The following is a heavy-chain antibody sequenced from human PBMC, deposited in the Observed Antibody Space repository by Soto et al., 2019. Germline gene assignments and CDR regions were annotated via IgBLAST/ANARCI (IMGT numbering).Heavy chain of an antibody. CDR1: GFMFSGFC. CDR3: ARVTDHQAIGPFYDI. J-gene: IGHJ1*01. Sequence: EVQLVESGGDVVQPGGSLRLSCAASGFMFSGFCMHWVRQVPGKGLVWVSRITSDESVTAYASSVKGRFTIARDNAKQMLYLKMNSLRTDDMAVYYGARVTDHQAIGPFYDIWGQGTLVTVSS. D-gene: IGHD3-22*01. CDR2: ITSDESVT. V-gene: IGHV3-74*03.